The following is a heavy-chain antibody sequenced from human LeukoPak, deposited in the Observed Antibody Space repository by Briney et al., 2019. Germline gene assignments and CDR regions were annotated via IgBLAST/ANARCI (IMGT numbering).Heavy chain of an antibody. CDR1: GFTFSNYA. CDR3: AKRYCSGATCYPRFFDY. Sequence: PGGSLRLSCATSGFTFSNYAMRWVRQAPGNGLEWVSSISASGGTTDYADSVKGRFTISRDNSMNTVFLQMNSLRAEDSAVYYCAKRYCSGATCYPRFFDYWGQGTLVTVSS. V-gene: IGHV3-23*01. J-gene: IGHJ4*02. CDR2: ISASGGTT. D-gene: IGHD2-15*01.